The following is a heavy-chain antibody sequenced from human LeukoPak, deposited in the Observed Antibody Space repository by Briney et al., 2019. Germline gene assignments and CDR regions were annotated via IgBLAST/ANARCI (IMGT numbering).Heavy chain of an antibody. CDR2: ISSSSSSYI. Sequence: PGGSLRLSCAASGFTFSSYSMNWVRQAPGKGLEWVSSISSSSSSYIYYADSVKGRFTISRDNAKNSLYLQMNSLRAEDTAVYYCARDPRRYCTNGVCYPFDYWGQGTLVTVSS. CDR3: ARDPRRYCTNGVCYPFDY. V-gene: IGHV3-21*01. J-gene: IGHJ4*02. CDR1: GFTFSSYS. D-gene: IGHD2-8*01.